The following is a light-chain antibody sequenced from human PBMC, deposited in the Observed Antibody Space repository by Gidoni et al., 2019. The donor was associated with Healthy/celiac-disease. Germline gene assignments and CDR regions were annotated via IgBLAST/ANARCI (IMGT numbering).Light chain of an antibody. CDR3: QRSYSPPMYT. CDR2: AAS. CDR1: QSISSY. V-gene: IGKV1-39*01. Sequence: DIQMTQTPSSLSASVGDRVTITCRGSQSISSYLNCYQQKPGKAPQLLIYAASSLQSGVPSRFSGSGSGTDFTLTISSLPPEDFATYCCQRSYSPPMYTFGQGTKLEIK. J-gene: IGKJ2*01.